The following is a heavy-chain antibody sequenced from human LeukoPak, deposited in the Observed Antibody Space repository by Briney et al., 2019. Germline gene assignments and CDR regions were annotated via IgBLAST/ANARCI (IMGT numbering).Heavy chain of an antibody. V-gene: IGHV3-49*04. CDR3: TRDGCSSTSCYTRYFDL. J-gene: IGHJ2*01. CDR2: IRSKAYGGTT. CDR1: GFTFGDYA. Sequence: GRSLRLSCTASGFTFGDYAMSWVRQAPGKGLEWVGFIRSKAYGGTTEYAASVKGRFTTSRDDSKSIAYLQMNSLKTEDTAVYYCTRDGCSSTSCYTRYFDLWGRGTLVTVSS. D-gene: IGHD2-2*02.